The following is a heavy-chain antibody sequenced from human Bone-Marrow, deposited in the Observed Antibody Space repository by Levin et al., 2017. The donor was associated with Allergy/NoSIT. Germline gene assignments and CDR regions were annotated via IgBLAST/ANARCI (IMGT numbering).Heavy chain of an antibody. V-gene: IGHV1-2*06. D-gene: IGHD6-13*01. CDR1: GYTFNGYY. CDR3: ARDARVSADC. Sequence: GESLKISCKASGYTFNGYYLHWVRQAPGQGLEWMGRIDPKSGGTISAQKFQGRVTMTRDTSISTVYMEMSGLESDDTAVYYCARDARVSADCWGQGTLVTVSS. J-gene: IGHJ4*02. CDR2: IDPKSGGT.